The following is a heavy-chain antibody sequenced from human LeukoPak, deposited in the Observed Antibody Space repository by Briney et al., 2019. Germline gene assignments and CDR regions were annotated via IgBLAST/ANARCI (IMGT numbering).Heavy chain of an antibody. Sequence: SGTLSLTCAVSGGSISSSNWWNWVRQPPGKGLEWIGFIFYSGSTNYNPSLKSRVTISVDTSRNQFSLKLSSVTAADMAIYYCARVDCISTSCPADYWGQGTLVTVSS. D-gene: IGHD2-2*01. V-gene: IGHV4-4*02. CDR3: ARVDCISTSCPADY. J-gene: IGHJ4*02. CDR1: GGSISSSNW. CDR2: IFYSGST.